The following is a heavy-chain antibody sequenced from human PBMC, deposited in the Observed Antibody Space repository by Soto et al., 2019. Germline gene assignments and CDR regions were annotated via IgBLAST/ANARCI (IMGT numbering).Heavy chain of an antibody. CDR2: ISYDGSNK. D-gene: IGHD3-3*01. CDR3: AKDVLRLLEWLALYGMDL. J-gene: IGHJ6*02. CDR1: GFTFSSYG. Sequence: QVQLVESGGGVVQPGRSLRLSCAASGFTFSSYGMHWVRQAPGKGLEWVAVISYDGSNKYYADSVKGRFTISRDNSKNTLYLQMNSLRAEDTAVYYCAKDVLRLLEWLALYGMDLWGQGTTVTVSS. V-gene: IGHV3-30*18.